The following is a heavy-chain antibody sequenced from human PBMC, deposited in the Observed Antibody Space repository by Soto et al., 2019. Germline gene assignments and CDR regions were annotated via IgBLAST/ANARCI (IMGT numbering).Heavy chain of an antibody. D-gene: IGHD3-22*01. Sequence: EVQLLESGGGLVQRGGSLRLSCAASGFPFSSYVMAWVRQAPGKGLEWVSGISGGGSNTFYADSVKGRFTISRDNSKNTLFLQMNSLRVEDTAIYFCAKISSAHYYYYVMGVWGQGTTVTVSS. J-gene: IGHJ6*02. CDR3: AKISSAHYYYYVMGV. CDR1: GFPFSSYV. CDR2: ISGGGSNT. V-gene: IGHV3-23*01.